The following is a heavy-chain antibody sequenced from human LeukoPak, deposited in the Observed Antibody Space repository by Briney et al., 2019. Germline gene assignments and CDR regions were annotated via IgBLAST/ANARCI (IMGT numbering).Heavy chain of an antibody. J-gene: IGHJ4*02. CDR2: IYYSGST. Sequence: SETLSLTCTVSGGSISRTDSYWDWIRQPPGKGLEWIGSIYYSGSTYYNQSLQSRVSMSVDTSKNQFSLKLTSVTAADTALYYCARGGKATVVTMWGQGILVTVSS. CDR1: GGSISRTDSY. CDR3: ARGGKATVVTM. V-gene: IGHV4-39*07. D-gene: IGHD4-23*01.